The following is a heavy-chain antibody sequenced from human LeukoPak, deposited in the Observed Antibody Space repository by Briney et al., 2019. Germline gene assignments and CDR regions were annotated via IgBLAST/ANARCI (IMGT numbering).Heavy chain of an antibody. D-gene: IGHD4-17*01. CDR2: ISSNGGST. Sequence: GGSLRLSCSASGFTFSSYAMHWVRQAPGKGLEYVSAISSNGGSTYYADSVKGRFTISRDNSKNTLYLQMSSLRAEDTAVYCCVKDPDYGDYPYYYYGMDVWGKGTTVTVSS. J-gene: IGHJ6*04. CDR3: VKDPDYGDYPYYYYGMDV. V-gene: IGHV3-64D*06. CDR1: GFTFSSYA.